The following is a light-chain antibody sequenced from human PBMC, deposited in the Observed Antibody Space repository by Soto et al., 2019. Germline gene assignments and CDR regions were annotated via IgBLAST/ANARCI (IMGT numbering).Light chain of an antibody. CDR2: GAS. V-gene: IGKV3-15*01. J-gene: IGKJ5*01. Sequence: EIVLTQSPATLSLSPGERATLSCRASQSVSNNYLAWYQQKPGQAPRLLIYGASTRATGIAARFSGSGSGREFTLTISSLQSEDSALYYCQQYSNWPTFGQGTRLEIK. CDR3: QQYSNWPT. CDR1: QSVSNN.